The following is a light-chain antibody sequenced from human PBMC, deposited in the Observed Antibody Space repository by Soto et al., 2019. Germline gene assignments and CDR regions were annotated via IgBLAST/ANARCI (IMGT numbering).Light chain of an antibody. CDR2: EVT. Sequence: SVLSQPPSASGSPGQSVAISCTGTSSDVGGYDYVSWYQQHPGKAPKLMIYEVTKRPSGVPDRFSGSKSGYTASLTVSGLQAEDEADYYCSSYGGSNNYVFGTGTKVTVL. J-gene: IGLJ1*01. V-gene: IGLV2-8*01. CDR1: SSDVGGYDY. CDR3: SSYGGSNNYV.